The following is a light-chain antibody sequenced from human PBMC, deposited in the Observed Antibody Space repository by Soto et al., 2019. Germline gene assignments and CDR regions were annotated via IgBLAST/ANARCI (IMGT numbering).Light chain of an antibody. CDR2: EVS. Sequence: QSVLTQPAFVSGSPGQSITIPCTGTSNDVGAYNYVSWYQQHPGKAPKLMIYEVSNRPSGVSNRFSGSRSGNTASLTISGLQAEDEADYYCSSYTSSSISTVFGGGTKLTVL. V-gene: IGLV2-14*01. CDR3: SSYTSSSISTV. CDR1: SNDVGAYNY. J-gene: IGLJ2*01.